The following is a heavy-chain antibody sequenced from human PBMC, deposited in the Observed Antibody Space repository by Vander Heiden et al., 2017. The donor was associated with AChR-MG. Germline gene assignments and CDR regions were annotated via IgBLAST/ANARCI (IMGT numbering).Heavy chain of an antibody. Sequence: QLQLQESGPGLVKPSETLSLTCTVSGGSISSSSYYWGWIRQPPGKGLEWIGSIYYSGSTYYNPSLKSRVTISVDTSKNQFSLKLSSVTAADTAVYYCARRGDYDFWSGGGKIYGMDVWGQGTTVTVSS. D-gene: IGHD3-3*01. CDR3: ARRGDYDFWSGGGKIYGMDV. V-gene: IGHV4-39*01. J-gene: IGHJ6*02. CDR1: GGSISSSSYY. CDR2: IYYSGST.